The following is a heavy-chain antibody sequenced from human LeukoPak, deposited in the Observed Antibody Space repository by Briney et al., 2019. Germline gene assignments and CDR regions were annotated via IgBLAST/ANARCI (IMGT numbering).Heavy chain of an antibody. J-gene: IGHJ6*02. CDR2: ISYDGSNK. D-gene: IGHD6-13*01. CDR3: ARDRCSSSWYSSYYYYYGMDV. V-gene: IGHV3-30-3*01. CDR1: GFTFSSYA. Sequence: SGRSLRLSCAASGFTFSSYAMHWVRQAPGKGLEWVAVISYDGSNKYYADSVKGRFTISRDNSKNTLYLQMNSLRAEDTAVYYCARDRCSSSWYSSYYYYYGMDVWGQGTTVTVSS.